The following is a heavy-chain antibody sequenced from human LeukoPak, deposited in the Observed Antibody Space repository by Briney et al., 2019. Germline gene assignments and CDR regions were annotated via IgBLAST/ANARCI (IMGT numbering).Heavy chain of an antibody. V-gene: IGHV3-30*03. Sequence: GRSLRLSCVISGYTFTHYGFHWVRQAPGKALEWVAYIPYDGNNKYEDSVKGRFTISRDNSKNTLHLQMNGLRAEDTAVYYCARDPLDISRWANAFDIWGQGTTVIVSS. CDR1: GYTFTHYG. J-gene: IGHJ3*02. CDR3: ARDPLDISRWANAFDI. CDR2: IPYDGNNK. D-gene: IGHD5-12*01.